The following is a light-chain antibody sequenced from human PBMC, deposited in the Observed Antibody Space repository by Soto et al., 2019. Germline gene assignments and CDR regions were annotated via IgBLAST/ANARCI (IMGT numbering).Light chain of an antibody. J-gene: IGLJ2*01. Sequence: QSALTQPRSVSGSPGQSVTFSCTGTSSDVGGYNYVSWYQQHPGKAPKLMIYGVAKRPSGVPDRFSGSKSGNTASLTIAGRNDEDEAHYYWCSEGGGESVVFGGGTKVTVL. CDR2: GVA. CDR3: CSEGGGESVV. CDR1: SSDVGGYNY. V-gene: IGLV2-11*01.